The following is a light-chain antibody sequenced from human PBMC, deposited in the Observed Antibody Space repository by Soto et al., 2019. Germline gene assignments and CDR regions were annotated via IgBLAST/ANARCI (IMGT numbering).Light chain of an antibody. CDR1: QSVSSSY. J-gene: IGKJ1*01. Sequence: EIVLTQSPGTLSLSPGERATLSCRASQSVSSSYLAWYPQKPGQAPRLLIYGASSRATGIPDRFSGSGSGTDFTLTISRLEPEDFAVYYCQQYGSSPQTFGQGTKV. V-gene: IGKV3-20*01. CDR3: QQYGSSPQT. CDR2: GAS.